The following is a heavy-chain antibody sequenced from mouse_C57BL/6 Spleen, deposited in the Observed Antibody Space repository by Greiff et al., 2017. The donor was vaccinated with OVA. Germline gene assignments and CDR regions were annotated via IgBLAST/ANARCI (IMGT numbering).Heavy chain of an antibody. CDR3: ASPIYYDYPAWFAY. J-gene: IGHJ3*01. V-gene: IGHV1-39*01. CDR1: GYSFTDYN. CDR2: INPNYGTT. D-gene: IGHD2-4*01. Sequence: EVQLQQSGPELVKPGASVKISCKASGYSFTDYNMNWVKQSNGKSLEWIGVINPNYGTTSYNQKFKGKATLTVDQSSSTAYMQLNSLTSEDSAVYYCASPIYYDYPAWFAYWGQGTLVTVSA.